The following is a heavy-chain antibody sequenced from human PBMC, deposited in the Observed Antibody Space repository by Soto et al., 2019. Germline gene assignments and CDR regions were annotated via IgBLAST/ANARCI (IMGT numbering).Heavy chain of an antibody. CDR2: INHSGST. CDR3: AFLGAAPVPLPNWYFDL. Sequence: LETLSLTCAVYGGSFSGYYWSWIRQPPGKGLEWIGEINHSGSTNYNPSLKSRVTISVDTSKNQFSLKLSSVTAADTAVYYFAFLGAAPVPLPNWYFDLWGRGTLVTVSS. D-gene: IGHD1-26*01. J-gene: IGHJ2*01. V-gene: IGHV4-34*01. CDR1: GGSFSGYY.